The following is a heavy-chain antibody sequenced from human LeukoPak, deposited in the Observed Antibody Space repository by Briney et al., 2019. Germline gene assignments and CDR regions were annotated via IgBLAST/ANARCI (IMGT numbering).Heavy chain of an antibody. V-gene: IGHV4-4*07. CDR3: ARDWTGSSWTNFDY. D-gene: IGHD6-13*01. CDR2: IYTSGST. CDR1: GGSISNYY. Sequence: SETLSLTCTVSGGSISNYYWSWIRQPAGKGLEWIGRIYTSGSTNYNPSLKSRVTMSVDTSKNQFSLKLSSVTAADTAVYYCARDWTGSSWTNFDYWGQGTLVTVSS. J-gene: IGHJ4*02.